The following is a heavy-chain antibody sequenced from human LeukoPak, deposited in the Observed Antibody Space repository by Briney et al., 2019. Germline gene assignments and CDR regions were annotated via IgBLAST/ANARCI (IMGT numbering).Heavy chain of an antibody. J-gene: IGHJ4*02. D-gene: IGHD7-27*01. CDR3: ARLPRLTGDYPVYFDY. CDR1: GGSISSYY. CDR2: IYYSGST. Sequence: SSETLSLTCTVSGGSISSYYWSWIRQPPGKGLEWIGYIYYSGSTNYNPSLKSRVTISVDTSKNQFSLKLSSVTAADTAVYYCARLPRLTGDYPVYFDYWGQGTLVTVSS. V-gene: IGHV4-59*01.